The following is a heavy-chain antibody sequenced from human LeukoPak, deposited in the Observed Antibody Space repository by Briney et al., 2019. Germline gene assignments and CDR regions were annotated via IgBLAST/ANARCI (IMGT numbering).Heavy chain of an antibody. V-gene: IGHV3-23*01. Sequence: GGSLRPSSAASGFTFSSYAMSWVRQAPGKGMEWVSAISGSGGSTYYADSVKGRFTISRDNSKNTLYLQMNSLRAEDTAVYYCAVKGGLRFFDYWGQGTLVTVSS. CDR2: ISGSGGST. CDR1: GFTFSSYA. CDR3: AVKGGLRFFDY. D-gene: IGHD5-12*01. J-gene: IGHJ4*02.